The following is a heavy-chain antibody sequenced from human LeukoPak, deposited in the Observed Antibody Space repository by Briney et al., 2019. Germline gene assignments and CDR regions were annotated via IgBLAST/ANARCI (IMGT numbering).Heavy chain of an antibody. V-gene: IGHV3-74*03. CDR3: ARGPQTADYWFDS. Sequence: GGSLRPSCVASGFIFSNTWMHWVRQAPGKGLVWTARINSDGSSATYVDSVEGRLTISRDNAKNTLYLEMNSLRVDDTAVYYCARGPQTADYWFDSWGQGTLVTVSS. D-gene: IGHD1-1*01. CDR2: INSDGSSA. CDR1: GFIFSNTW. J-gene: IGHJ5*01.